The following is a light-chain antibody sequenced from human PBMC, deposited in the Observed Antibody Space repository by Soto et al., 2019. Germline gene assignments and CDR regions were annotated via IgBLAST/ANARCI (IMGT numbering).Light chain of an antibody. CDR3: QQYGTSPPLT. V-gene: IGKV3-20*01. CDR1: QSVSSNY. Sequence: EIVLTQSPGTLSLSPGETATLSCRASQSVSSNYLAWYQQKPGQAPRLLIYGASTRATGIPDRFSGSGSATDFTLIISRLESEDFAVYYCQQYGTSPPLTFGGGTKVEIK. CDR2: GAS. J-gene: IGKJ4*01.